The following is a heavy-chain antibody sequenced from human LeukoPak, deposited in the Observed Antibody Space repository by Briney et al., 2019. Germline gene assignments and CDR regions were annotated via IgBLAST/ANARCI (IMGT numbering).Heavy chain of an antibody. CDR2: IIPIFGTA. CDR1: GGTFSSYA. V-gene: IGHV1-69*05. D-gene: IGHD4-11*01. Sequence: VASVKVSCKASGGTFSSYAISWVRQAPGQGLEWMGGIIPIFGTANYAQKFQGRVTITTDESTSTAYMELSSLRSEDTAVYYCARNRKDDYYYYYYYMDVWGKGTTVTVSS. J-gene: IGHJ6*03. CDR3: ARNRKDDYYYYYYYMDV.